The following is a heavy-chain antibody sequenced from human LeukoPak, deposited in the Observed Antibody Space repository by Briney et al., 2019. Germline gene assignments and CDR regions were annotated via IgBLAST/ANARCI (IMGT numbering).Heavy chain of an antibody. V-gene: IGHV4-4*08. Sequence: SETLSLTCAVSGGSVKTYYWSWIRQSPERGLQWIGFIHATGSTNTFPSLKSRVTISLDTSTNQFSLRLKSVTAADTAVYYCARHSARGYNYIDVWGRGTLVTVSS. J-gene: IGHJ1*01. CDR3: ARHSARGYNYIDV. D-gene: IGHD5-24*01. CDR1: GGSVKTYY. CDR2: IHATGST.